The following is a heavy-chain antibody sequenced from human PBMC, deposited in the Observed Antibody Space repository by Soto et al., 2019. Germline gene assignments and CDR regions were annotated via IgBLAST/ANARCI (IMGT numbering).Heavy chain of an antibody. CDR3: AREMGTITSWSYYGMDV. CDR2: IYSSGST. V-gene: IGHV4-31*03. J-gene: IGHJ6*02. CDR1: GGSISSGGYY. D-gene: IGHD5-12*01. Sequence: QVQLQESGPGLVKPSQTLSLTCTVSGGSISSGGYYWSWIRQHPGKVLEWIGYIYSSGSTYYNPSIKSRVTISVDTSKNQFSLKLSSVTAADTAVYYWAREMGTITSWSYYGMDVWGQGTTVTVSS.